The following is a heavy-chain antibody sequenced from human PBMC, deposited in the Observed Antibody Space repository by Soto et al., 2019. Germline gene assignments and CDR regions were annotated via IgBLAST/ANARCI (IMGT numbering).Heavy chain of an antibody. Sequence: QVQVVQSGAEVKKPGSSVKVSFKTSGGTFRNAAISWVRQAPGQGLEWMGGIMRIFRTADYAQKFQGRVTISADESTTTAYLELSRLRSEDTAVYYCARDKDRAQLGGNYYSMMAGWGQGTTVTVTS. CDR2: IMRIFRTA. D-gene: IGHD3-10*01. CDR3: ARDKDRAQLGGNYYSMMAG. V-gene: IGHV1-69*12. CDR1: GGTFRNAA. J-gene: IGHJ6*02.